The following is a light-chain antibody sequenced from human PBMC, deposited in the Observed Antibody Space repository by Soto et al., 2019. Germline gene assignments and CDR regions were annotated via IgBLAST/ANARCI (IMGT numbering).Light chain of an antibody. J-gene: IGKJ3*01. CDR2: GAS. V-gene: IGKV3-20*01. CDR1: QSVSGNF. CDR3: HYYDNPPPPVT. Sequence: VWTQSQRTLSLSAGERAPLSCRASQSVSGNFLAWYQEKPGQAPRLLLYGASSRATGIPDRFSGSGCGTDSTFTISSLEPEAYAVDYCHYYDNPPPPVTFGPGTKVDIK.